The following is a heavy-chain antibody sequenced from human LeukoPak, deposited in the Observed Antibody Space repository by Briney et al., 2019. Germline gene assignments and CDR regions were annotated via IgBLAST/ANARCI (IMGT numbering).Heavy chain of an antibody. Sequence: GASVKVSCKASGYTFTSHSINWVRQAPGQGLEWMGWIKPNSVGTNYAQKFQGRVTMTRDTSISTAYMELSWLRSDDTAVYYCAREVAVPGVNAFDIWGQGTRVTVSS. D-gene: IGHD6-19*01. CDR3: AREVAVPGVNAFDI. CDR1: GYTFTSHS. CDR2: IKPNSVGT. J-gene: IGHJ3*02. V-gene: IGHV1-2*02.